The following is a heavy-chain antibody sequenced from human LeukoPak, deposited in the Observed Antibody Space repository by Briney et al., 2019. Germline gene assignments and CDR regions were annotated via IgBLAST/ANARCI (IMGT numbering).Heavy chain of an antibody. CDR1: GDSISSYY. V-gene: IGHV4-59*08. D-gene: IGHD3-16*01. J-gene: IGHJ3*02. CDR3: ARSGYAFGAVAFDI. Sequence: PSETLSLTCTVSGDSISSYYWAWIRQPPGKGLEWIGYVYYSGSTQYNPSLQSRVTISVGTSKKQFSLRLSSVTAADTAVYFCARSGYAFGAVAFDIWGQGTTVAVS. CDR2: VYYSGST.